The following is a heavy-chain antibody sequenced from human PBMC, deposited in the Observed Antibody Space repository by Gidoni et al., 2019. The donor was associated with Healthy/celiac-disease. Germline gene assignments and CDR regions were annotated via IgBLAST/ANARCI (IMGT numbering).Heavy chain of an antibody. CDR1: GGTFSSYA. CDR2: IIPIFGTA. D-gene: IGHD3-22*01. Sequence: QVQLVQSGAEVKKPGSSVTVSCKASGGTFSSYAISWVRQAPGQGLEWMGGIIPIFGTANYAQKFQGRVTITADESTSTAYMELSSLRSEDTAVYYCARAVREDVYYYDIVHAFDIWGQGTMVTVSS. J-gene: IGHJ3*02. CDR3: ARAVREDVYYYDIVHAFDI. V-gene: IGHV1-69*01.